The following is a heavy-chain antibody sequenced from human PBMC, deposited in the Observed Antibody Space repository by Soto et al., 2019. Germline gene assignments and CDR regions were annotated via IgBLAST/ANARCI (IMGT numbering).Heavy chain of an antibody. Sequence: KPSETLSLTCAVYGGSFSGYYWSWIRQPPGKGLEWIGEINHSGSTNYNPSLKSRVTISVDTSKNQFSLKLSSVTAADTAVYYCARGRFLEWLSRYYYYYYGMDVWGQGTAVTVSS. CDR2: INHSGST. CDR3: ARGRFLEWLSRYYYYYYGMDV. V-gene: IGHV4-34*01. CDR1: GGSFSGYY. J-gene: IGHJ6*02. D-gene: IGHD3-3*01.